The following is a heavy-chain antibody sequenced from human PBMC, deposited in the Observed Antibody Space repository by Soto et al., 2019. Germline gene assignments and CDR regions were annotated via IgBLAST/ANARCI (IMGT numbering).Heavy chain of an antibody. J-gene: IGHJ6*02. CDR1: GFIFSSSA. V-gene: IGHV3-23*01. Sequence: EVQLLDSGGGLVQPGGALRLSCSASGFIFSSSAMNWVRQAPGKGLEWVSAISGSGGSIYYADSVKGRFTISRDNSKTTLYLEMDSPRAEDTAVYYCAKGGGDSLRYGMDVWGQGTTVTVSS. D-gene: IGHD2-21*02. CDR2: ISGSGGSI. CDR3: AKGGGDSLRYGMDV.